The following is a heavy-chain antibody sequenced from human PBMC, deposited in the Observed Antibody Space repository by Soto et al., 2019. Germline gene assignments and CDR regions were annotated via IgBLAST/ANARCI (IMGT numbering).Heavy chain of an antibody. CDR2: ISGSGGST. CDR1: GFTFSSYA. V-gene: IGHV3-23*01. J-gene: IGHJ4*02. Sequence: GGSLRLSCAASGFTFSSYAMSWVRQAPGKGLEWVSAISGSGGSTYYADSVKGRFTISRDNSKNTLYLQMNSLRAEDTAVYYCAKETNVGIVGATGYFDYWGQGTLVTVSP. CDR3: AKETNVGIVGATGYFDY. D-gene: IGHD1-26*01.